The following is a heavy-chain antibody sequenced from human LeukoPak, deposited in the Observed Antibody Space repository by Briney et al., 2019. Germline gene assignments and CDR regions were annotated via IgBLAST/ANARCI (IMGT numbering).Heavy chain of an antibody. D-gene: IGHD1-26*01. Sequence: SVKVSCKASGGTFSSYAISWVRQAPGQGLDWMGGIIPIFGTANYAQKFQGRVTITADKSTSTAYMELSSLRSEDTAVYYCARVSSGSYENFDYWGQGTLVTVSS. CDR3: ARVSSGSYENFDY. CDR2: IIPIFGTA. V-gene: IGHV1-69*06. J-gene: IGHJ4*02. CDR1: GGTFSSYA.